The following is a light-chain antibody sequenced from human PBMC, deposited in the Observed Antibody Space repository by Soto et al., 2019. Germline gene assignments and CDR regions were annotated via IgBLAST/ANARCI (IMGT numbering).Light chain of an antibody. CDR2: ATF. CDR1: QSISNY. J-gene: IGKJ2*01. CDR3: QQSYSTHLYT. V-gene: IGKV1-39*01. Sequence: DIQLTQSPSSLSASVGDRVTISCRASQSISNYLNWYQQKPGKAPKLLIYATFTLQSGVPSRFSGSESETDFTLTISSLQPEDFATYYCQQSYSTHLYTFGQGTRLEIK.